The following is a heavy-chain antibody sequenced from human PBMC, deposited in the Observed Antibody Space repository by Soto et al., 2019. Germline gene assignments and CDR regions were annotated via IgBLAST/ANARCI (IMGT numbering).Heavy chain of an antibody. V-gene: IGHV3-23*01. CDR2: ISGSGGST. Sequence: GGSLRLSCAASGFTFSSYAMSWVRQAPGKGLEWVSAISGSGGSTYYADSVKGRFTISRDNSKNTLYLQMNSLRAEDTAVYYCAKPPPPHLGPRNYFDNWGQETLVTVSS. D-gene: IGHD3-16*01. CDR1: GFTFSSYA. J-gene: IGHJ4*02. CDR3: AKPPPPHLGPRNYFDN.